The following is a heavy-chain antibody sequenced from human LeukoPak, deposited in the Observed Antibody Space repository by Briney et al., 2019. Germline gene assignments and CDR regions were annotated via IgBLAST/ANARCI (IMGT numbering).Heavy chain of an antibody. CDR2: INPNSGGT. CDR1: GYTFTGYY. J-gene: IGHJ4*02. V-gene: IGHV1-2*02. Sequence: ASVKVSCKASGYTFTGYYMHWVRQAPGQGLEWMGWINPNSGGTNYAQKFQGRATMTRDTSISTAYKELSRLRSDDTAVYYCARDRVITFGGVIVLFDYWGQGTLVTVSS. D-gene: IGHD3-16*02. CDR3: ARDRVITFGGVIVLFDY.